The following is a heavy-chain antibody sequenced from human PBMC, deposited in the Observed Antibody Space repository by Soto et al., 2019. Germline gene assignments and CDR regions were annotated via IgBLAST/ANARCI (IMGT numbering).Heavy chain of an antibody. J-gene: IGHJ6*02. CDR2: IYYSEST. Sequence: QVQLQESGPGLVKPSQTLSLTCTVSGGSISSGGYYWSWIRQHPGKGLEWIGYIYYSESTDYNPSHKSRVTISVDPSKNQFSLKLSSVTAADTAVYYCARGCGAGGRCYYYYGMDVWGQGTTVTVSS. CDR3: ARGCGAGGRCYYYYGMDV. V-gene: IGHV4-31*03. D-gene: IGHD2-15*01. CDR1: GGSISSGGYY.